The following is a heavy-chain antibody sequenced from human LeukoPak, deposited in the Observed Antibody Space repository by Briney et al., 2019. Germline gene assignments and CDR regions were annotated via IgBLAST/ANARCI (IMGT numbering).Heavy chain of an antibody. Sequence: GGSLRLSSAASGFTFSSYWMHWVRQAPGKGLVWVSRINSDGSSTSYADSVKSRFTISRDNAKNTLYLQMNSLRAEDTAVYYCARGGGFIIRGFDYWGQGTLVTVSS. V-gene: IGHV3-74*01. CDR1: GFTFSSYW. D-gene: IGHD3-10*01. CDR2: INSDGSST. J-gene: IGHJ4*02. CDR3: ARGGGFIIRGFDY.